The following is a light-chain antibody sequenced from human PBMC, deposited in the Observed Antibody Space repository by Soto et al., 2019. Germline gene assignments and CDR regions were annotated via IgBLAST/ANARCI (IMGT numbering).Light chain of an antibody. CDR3: QQYGSLMWT. CDR1: QSVSSYY. Sequence: EIVLTQSPSTLSLSPGERATLSCRASQSVSSYYLAWYQQKPGQAPRLLIYDVSSRATGIPDRFSGSGSGTDFTLTISRLEPEDFAVYYCQQYGSLMWTFGQGTKVEVK. V-gene: IGKV3-20*01. CDR2: DVS. J-gene: IGKJ1*01.